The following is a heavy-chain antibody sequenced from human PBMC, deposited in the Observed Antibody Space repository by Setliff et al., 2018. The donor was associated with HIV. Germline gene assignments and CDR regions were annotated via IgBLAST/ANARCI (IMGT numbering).Heavy chain of an antibody. Sequence: SETLSLTCTVSGASISTDYWSWIRQAPGKGLEWIGEINHSGGTNYNPSLKSRVTMSVDTSKRQFSLNLTSVTAADTAVYYCARINVLQFLEWSAKEGPFDYWGQGTPVTVSS. CDR3: ARINVLQFLEWSAKEGPFDY. CDR2: INHSGGT. D-gene: IGHD3-3*01. CDR1: GASISTDY. V-gene: IGHV4-34*01. J-gene: IGHJ4*02.